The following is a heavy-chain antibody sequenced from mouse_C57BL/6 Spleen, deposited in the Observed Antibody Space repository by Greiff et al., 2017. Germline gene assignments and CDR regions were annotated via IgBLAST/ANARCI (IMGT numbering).Heavy chain of an antibody. D-gene: IGHD1-1*01. CDR2: IDPANGNT. V-gene: IGHV14-3*01. Sequence: VQLKESVAELVRPGASVKLSCTASGFNIKNTYMHWVKQRPEQGLEWIGRIDPANGNTKYAAKFQGKATITADTSSSTAYLELSSLTSEDTAIYFCASDYGSSWFAYWGQGTLVTVSA. J-gene: IGHJ3*01. CDR3: ASDYGSSWFAY. CDR1: GFNIKNTY.